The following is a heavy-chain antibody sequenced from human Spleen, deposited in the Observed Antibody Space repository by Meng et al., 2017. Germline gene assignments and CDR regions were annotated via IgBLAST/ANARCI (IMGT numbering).Heavy chain of an antibody. J-gene: IGHJ5*02. V-gene: IGHV4-59*12. D-gene: IGHD2-2*01. Sequence: GSLRLSCTASGGSISSYYWSWIRQPPGKGLEWIWYIYYSGSTNYNPSLKGRVTISVDTSMNQFSLKLVTVTAADTAVYYCARGLPWFDPWGQGTLVTVSS. CDR1: GGSISSYY. CDR3: ARGLPWFDP. CDR2: IYYSGST.